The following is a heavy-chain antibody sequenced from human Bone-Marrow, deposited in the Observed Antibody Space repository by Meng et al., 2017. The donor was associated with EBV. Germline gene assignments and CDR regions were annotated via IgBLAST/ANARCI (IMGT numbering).Heavy chain of an antibody. Sequence: QVQLQQWGAGLLKPSXXLSLTCAVYGGSFSGYYWSWIRQPPGKGLEWIGEINHSGSTNYNPSLKSRVTISVDTSKNQFSLKLSSVTAADTAVYYCARVQWELLSYFDYWGHGPLVTVSS. CDR1: GGSFSGYY. J-gene: IGHJ4*01. V-gene: IGHV4-34*01. CDR2: INHSGST. D-gene: IGHD1-26*01. CDR3: ARVQWELLSYFDY.